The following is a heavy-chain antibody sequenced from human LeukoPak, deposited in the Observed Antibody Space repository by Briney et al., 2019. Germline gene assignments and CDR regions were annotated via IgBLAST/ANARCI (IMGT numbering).Heavy chain of an antibody. Sequence: GGSLRLSCAASGFIFSSYWMIWVRQAPGKGLEWVANIKQDGSEKYYVDSVKGRFTISRDNAKNSLYLQMNSLRADDTAVYYCVRGRRVRDFDYWAREPWSPSPQ. CDR1: GFIFSSYW. J-gene: IGHJ4*02. D-gene: IGHD3-10*01. V-gene: IGHV3-7*01. CDR2: IKQDGSEK. CDR3: VRGRRVRDFDY.